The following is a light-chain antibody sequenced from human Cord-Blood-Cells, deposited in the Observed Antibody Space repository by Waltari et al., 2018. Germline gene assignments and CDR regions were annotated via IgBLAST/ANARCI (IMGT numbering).Light chain of an antibody. CDR2: DAS. V-gene: IGKV3-11*01. J-gene: IGKJ5*01. Sequence: ELVLTQSPAPLSLSPRERATLSCRASQSVSSYLAWYQQKPGQAPRLLIYDASNRATGIPARFSGSGSGTDFTLTISSLEPEDFAVYYCQQRSNWPPITFGQGTRLEIK. CDR3: QQRSNWPPIT. CDR1: QSVSSY.